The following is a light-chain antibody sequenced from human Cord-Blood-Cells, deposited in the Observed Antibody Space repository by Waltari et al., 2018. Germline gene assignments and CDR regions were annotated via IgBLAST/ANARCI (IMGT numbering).Light chain of an antibody. Sequence: QSALTQPASVSGSPGQSITISCTGTSRDVGSYNLVSWYQQHPGKAPKLMIYDGRKRPSGVAHRFSGSKSGNTASLTISGLQAEDEADYYCCSYAGSSTVVFGGGTKLTVL. J-gene: IGLJ2*01. CDR1: SRDVGSYNL. V-gene: IGLV2-23*01. CDR2: DGR. CDR3: CSYAGSSTVV.